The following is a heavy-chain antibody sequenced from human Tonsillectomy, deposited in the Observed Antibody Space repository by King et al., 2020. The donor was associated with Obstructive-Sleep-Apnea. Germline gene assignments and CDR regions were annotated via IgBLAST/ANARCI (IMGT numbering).Heavy chain of an antibody. Sequence: QLQESGPVLVKPSQTLSLTCTVSGGSISSATYYWSWIRQHPGKGLEWIGYIYNSGNTYHNPFLKSRVAIAVDTSKKQFSLNLSSVTAADTAVYYCARDMDYWGQGTLVTVSS. CDR1: GGSISSATYY. J-gene: IGHJ4*02. CDR2: IYNSGNT. CDR3: ARDMDY. V-gene: IGHV4-31*03.